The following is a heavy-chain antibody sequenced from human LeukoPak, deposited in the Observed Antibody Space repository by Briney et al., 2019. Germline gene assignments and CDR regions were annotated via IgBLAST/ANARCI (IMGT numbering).Heavy chain of an antibody. CDR2: VNPNTGVT. J-gene: IGHJ6*02. CDR3: ARDRTTVTTGYYGMDV. D-gene: IGHD4-17*01. Sequence: EASVKVSCKASGYTFTGYYMHWVRQAPGQGLELMACVNPNTGVTNYAQKFQGRVTLTRDTSIITAYMELTRLRSEDTAMYYCARDRTTVTTGYYGMDVWGQGTTLTVSS. CDR1: GYTFTGYY. V-gene: IGHV1-2*02.